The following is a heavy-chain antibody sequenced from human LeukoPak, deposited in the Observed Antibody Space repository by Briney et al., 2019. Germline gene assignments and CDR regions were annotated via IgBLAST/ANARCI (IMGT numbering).Heavy chain of an antibody. V-gene: IGHV1-2*02. D-gene: IGHD1-14*01. Sequence: ASVKVSCKASGYTFTSYYMHWVRQAPGQGLERMGWINPKTGGTSYAQKFQGRVTMTRDTSISTVNMELSRLTSDDTAVYYCARATAENDHWGQGTLVTVSS. CDR3: ARATAENDH. CDR1: GYTFTSYY. J-gene: IGHJ4*02. CDR2: INPKTGGT.